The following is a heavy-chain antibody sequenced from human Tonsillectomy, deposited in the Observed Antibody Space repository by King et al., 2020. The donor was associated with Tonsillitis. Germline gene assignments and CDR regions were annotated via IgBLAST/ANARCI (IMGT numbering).Heavy chain of an antibody. Sequence: QLVQSGGGLVQPGGSLRLSCAASGFTFSSYAMSWVRQAPGKGLEWVSAISGSGGSTYYAESVKGRFTIYRDNSKNTLYLQMNSLRAVDTGLYYCAKTPYSSGLFYCFDYWGQGTLVTVSS. V-gene: IGHV3-23*04. CDR2: ISGSGGST. CDR3: AKTPYSSGLFYCFDY. J-gene: IGHJ4*02. D-gene: IGHD6-19*01. CDR1: GFTFSSYA.